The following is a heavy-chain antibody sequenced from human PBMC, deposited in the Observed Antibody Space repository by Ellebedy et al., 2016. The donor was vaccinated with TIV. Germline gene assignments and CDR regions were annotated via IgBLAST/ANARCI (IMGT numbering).Heavy chain of an antibody. Sequence: MPSETLSLTCTVSGGSITSYYWSWIRQPPGQEPEWIGYIYYIGSTKYNPSLMSRATISVDTSKTHLSLKLSSVTAADTAVYYWARGFGGILTGPMDFYYYGIDIWGQGTTVTVSS. V-gene: IGHV4-59*01. D-gene: IGHD3-9*01. CDR2: IYYIGST. CDR1: GGSITSYY. CDR3: ARGFGGILTGPMDFYYYGIDI. J-gene: IGHJ6*02.